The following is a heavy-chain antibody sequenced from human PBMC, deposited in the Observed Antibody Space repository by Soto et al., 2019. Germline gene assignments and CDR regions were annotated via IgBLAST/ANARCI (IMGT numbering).Heavy chain of an antibody. V-gene: IGHV1-2*02. J-gene: IGHJ4*02. CDR3: VIQRGGFVY. Sequence: QVHLVQSGAEVKKPGASVRVSCKASGYSFTGNSMHWVRQAPGQGIEWLGWINPNNGGTHYAQKFQGRLTMSRDPSVSPAYMALNRLQSDDTAVYYCVIQRGGFVYWGQGTLVTVSS. CDR1: GYSFTGNS. CDR2: INPNNGGT. D-gene: IGHD6-19*01.